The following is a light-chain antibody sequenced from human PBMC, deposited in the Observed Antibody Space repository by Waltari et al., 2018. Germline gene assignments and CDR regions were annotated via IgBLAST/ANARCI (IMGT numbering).Light chain of an antibody. V-gene: IGLV5-37*01. Sequence: QPVLTQPPSSSGSPGESARLTCTLPSDINVANYYIYCYQQKPGSPPRFLLYYKSDSDKAQGAGVPSLFSGSTDASANTGILLISGLQSADEADYYCMIGPNNVWVFGGGTRLIVL. CDR2: YKSDSDK. J-gene: IGLJ3*02. CDR3: MIGPNNVWV. CDR1: SDINVANYY.